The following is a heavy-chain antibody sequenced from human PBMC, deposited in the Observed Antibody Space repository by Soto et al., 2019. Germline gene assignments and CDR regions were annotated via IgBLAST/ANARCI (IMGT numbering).Heavy chain of an antibody. V-gene: IGHV3-33*08. CDR2: IWYDGSNK. CDR1: GFTFSSCG. Sequence: QVQLVESGGGVVQPGRSLRLSCAASGFTFSSCGMHWVRQAPGKGLEWVALIWYDGSNKYYADSVKGRFTISRENSKNTLYLQMDSLRAEDTAFYYCATKRVTPSPDRGNYFKSWGQGTLVTVSS. CDR3: ATKRVTPSPDRGNYFKS. J-gene: IGHJ4*02. D-gene: IGHD2-21*02.